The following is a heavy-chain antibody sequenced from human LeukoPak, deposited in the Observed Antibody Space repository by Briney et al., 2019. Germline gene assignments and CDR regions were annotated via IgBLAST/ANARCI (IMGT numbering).Heavy chain of an antibody. J-gene: IGHJ4*02. Sequence: ASVKVSCKASGATFSSYAISWVRQAPGQGLEWMGRIIPIFGTANYAQKFQGRVTITTDESTSTAYMELSSLRSEDTAVYYCARNMVREDQNFDYWGQGTLVTVSS. CDR2: IIPIFGTA. CDR3: ARNMVREDQNFDY. CDR1: GATFSSYA. D-gene: IGHD3-10*01. V-gene: IGHV1-69*05.